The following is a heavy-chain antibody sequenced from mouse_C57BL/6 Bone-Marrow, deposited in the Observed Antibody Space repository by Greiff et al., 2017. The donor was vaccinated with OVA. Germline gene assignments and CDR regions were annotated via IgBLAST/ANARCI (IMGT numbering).Heavy chain of an antibody. J-gene: IGHJ4*01. V-gene: IGHV5-12*01. CDR1: GFTFSDYY. Sequence: EVHLVESGGGLVQPGGSLKLSCAASGFTFSDYYMYWVRQTPEKRLEWVAYISNGGGSTYYPDTVKGRFTISRDNAKNTLYLQMSRLKSEDTAMYYCAGRVRQPGRGYAMDYWGQGTSVTVSS. CDR3: AGRVRQPGRGYAMDY. D-gene: IGHD3-3*01. CDR2: ISNGGGST.